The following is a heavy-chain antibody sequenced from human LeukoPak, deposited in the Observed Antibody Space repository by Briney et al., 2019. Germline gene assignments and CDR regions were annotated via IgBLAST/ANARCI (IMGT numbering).Heavy chain of an antibody. V-gene: IGHV3-9*01. D-gene: IGHD6-19*01. CDR2: ISWNSGSI. CDR3: AKGSSGWTKEYYFDY. J-gene: IGHJ4*02. CDR1: SSGGYY. Sequence: SSGGYYWSWIRQHPGKGLEWVSGISWNSGSIGYADSVKGRFTISRDNAKNSLYLQMNSLRAEDTALYYCAKGSSGWTKEYYFDYWGQGTLVTVSS.